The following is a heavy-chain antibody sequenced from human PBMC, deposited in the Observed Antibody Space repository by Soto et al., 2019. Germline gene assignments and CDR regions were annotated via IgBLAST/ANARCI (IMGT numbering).Heavy chain of an antibody. Sequence: PSETLSLSCTVSGGSISSGDYYWGWIRQPPGKGLEWIGYIYYSGSTYYNPSLKSRVTISVDTSKNQFSLKLSCVTAADTAVYYCARGAARRAGGYYFDYWGQGTLVTVSS. D-gene: IGHD6-6*01. CDR1: GGSISSGDYY. CDR3: ARGAARRAGGYYFDY. CDR2: IYYSGST. V-gene: IGHV4-30-4*01. J-gene: IGHJ4*02.